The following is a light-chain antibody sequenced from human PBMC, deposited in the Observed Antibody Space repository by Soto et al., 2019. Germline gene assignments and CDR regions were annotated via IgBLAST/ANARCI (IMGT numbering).Light chain of an antibody. CDR3: SSYTSSSTVV. V-gene: IGLV2-14*02. CDR1: SADIGSFNL. CDR2: ESY. J-gene: IGLJ2*01. Sequence: QSALTQPASLSGSPGQSITISCTGTSADIGSFNLVSWYQQFPGEVPKLIIYESYKRPSGISTRFSGSRSDNTASLTISGLQAEDEADYYCSSYTSSSTVVFGGGTKLTVL.